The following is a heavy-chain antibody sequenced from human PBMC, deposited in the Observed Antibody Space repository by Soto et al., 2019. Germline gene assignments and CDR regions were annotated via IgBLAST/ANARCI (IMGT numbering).Heavy chain of an antibody. CDR2: INPNSGGT. V-gene: IGHV1-2*02. CDR3: ARSTLYSHGYYRAFDI. D-gene: IGHD5-18*01. J-gene: IGHJ3*02. Sequence: QVQLVQSGAEVKKPGASVKVSCKASGYTFTGYYMHWVRQAPGQGLEWMGWINPNSGGTNYAQKFQGRVTMTRDTSISTAYMELSRLRSDDTAVYYCARSTLYSHGYYRAFDIRGQGTMVTVSS. CDR1: GYTFTGYY.